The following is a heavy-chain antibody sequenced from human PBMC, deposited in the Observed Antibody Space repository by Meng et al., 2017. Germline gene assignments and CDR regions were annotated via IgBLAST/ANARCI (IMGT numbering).Heavy chain of an antibody. CDR1: GGSFSGYY. J-gene: IGHJ4*02. CDR3: ARGRYFDWLSYRYYFDY. Sequence: HGQLTQWGPGLLKPSAPLSLTCAVYGGSFSGYYWSWIRQPPGKGLEWIGEINHSGSTNYNPSLKSRVTISVDTSKNQFSLKLSSVTAADTAVYYCARGRYFDWLSYRYYFDYWGQGTLVTVSS. CDR2: INHSGST. V-gene: IGHV4-34*01. D-gene: IGHD3-9*01.